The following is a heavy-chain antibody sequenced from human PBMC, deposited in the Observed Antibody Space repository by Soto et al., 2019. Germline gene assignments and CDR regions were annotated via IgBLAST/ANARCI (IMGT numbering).Heavy chain of an antibody. CDR2: IWYDGSNK. D-gene: IGHD1-26*01. V-gene: IGHV3-33*01. CDR1: GFTFSTYG. CDR3: ARGGGSGSSFVGYYYYTLDV. Sequence: QVQLVESGGGVVQPGRSLRLSCTASGFTFSTYGMHWVRRAPGKGLEWVTVIWYDGSNKYYADSVKGRFTISRDNSKNTLYLQMNSLRADDTAVYYCARGGGSGSSFVGYYYYTLDVWGQGTTVTVSS. J-gene: IGHJ6*02.